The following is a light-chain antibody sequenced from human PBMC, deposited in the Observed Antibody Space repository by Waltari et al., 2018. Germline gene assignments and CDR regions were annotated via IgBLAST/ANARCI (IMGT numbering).Light chain of an antibody. CDR1: QNLLYSANSNNY. Sequence: DIVMTQSPDSLAVSLGERATIKCKSSQNLLYSANSNNYLAWNQQKPGQPPKLLIYWASSRETGVPDRFSGSGSGTDFTLTISSLQAEDVAVYYCQQHYSSPYTFGQGTKLEI. CDR3: QQHYSSPYT. V-gene: IGKV4-1*01. CDR2: WAS. J-gene: IGKJ2*01.